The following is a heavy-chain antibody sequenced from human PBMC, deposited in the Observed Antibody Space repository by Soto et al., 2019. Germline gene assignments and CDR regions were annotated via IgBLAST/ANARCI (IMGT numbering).Heavy chain of an antibody. J-gene: IGHJ4*02. CDR3: ARDGLLGYFDY. D-gene: IGHD2-15*01. V-gene: IGHV3-30-3*01. CDR1: GFTFSSYA. Sequence: QVQLVESGGGVVQPGRSLRLSCAASGFTFSSYAMHWVHQAPGKGLEWVAVISYDGSNKYYADSVKGRFTISRDNSKNTLDLQMNILRAEDTAVYYCARDGLLGYFDYWGQGTLVTVSS. CDR2: ISYDGSNK.